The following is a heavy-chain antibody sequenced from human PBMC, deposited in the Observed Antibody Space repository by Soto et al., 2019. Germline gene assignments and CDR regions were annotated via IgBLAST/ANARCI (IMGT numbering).Heavy chain of an antibody. CDR1: GGSFSGYY. CDR2: INHSGST. V-gene: IGHV4-34*01. D-gene: IGHD4-17*01. Sequence: PSETLSLTCAVYGGSFSGYYWSWIRQPPGKGLEWIGEINHSGSTNYNPSLKSRVTISVDTSKNQFSLKLSSVTAADTAVYYCARDGLDYGDYVFDYWGQGTLVTVSS. J-gene: IGHJ4*02. CDR3: ARDGLDYGDYVFDY.